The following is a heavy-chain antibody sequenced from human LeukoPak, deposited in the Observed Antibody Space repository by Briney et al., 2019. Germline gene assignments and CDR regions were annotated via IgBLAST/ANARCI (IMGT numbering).Heavy chain of an antibody. J-gene: IGHJ4*02. D-gene: IGHD5-24*01. CDR1: GFTFSTYA. CDR2: IYSGGST. Sequence: GGTLRLSCAASGFTFSTYAMTWVRQAPGKGLEWVSVIYSGGSTYYADSVKGRYTISRDNSKNTLYLQMNSLRAEDTAVYYCARWGGYNIDYWGQGTLVTVSS. CDR3: ARWGGYNIDY. V-gene: IGHV3-53*01.